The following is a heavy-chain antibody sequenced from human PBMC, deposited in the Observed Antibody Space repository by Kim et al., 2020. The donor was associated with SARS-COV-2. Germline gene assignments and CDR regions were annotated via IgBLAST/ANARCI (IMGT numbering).Heavy chain of an antibody. CDR1: GFTFRTYW. V-gene: IGHV3-74*01. J-gene: IGHJ4*02. D-gene: IGHD4-4*01. CDR2: INDDWSVT. Sequence: GGSLRLSCAASGFTFRTYWMHWVRQVPGKGLVWVSRINDDWSVTTYADSVNGRFSISTDNSKYMMYLKMNSLRAEDMSVYYCTRDPDYSKGVSFDYLAQ. CDR3: TRDPDYSKGVSFDY.